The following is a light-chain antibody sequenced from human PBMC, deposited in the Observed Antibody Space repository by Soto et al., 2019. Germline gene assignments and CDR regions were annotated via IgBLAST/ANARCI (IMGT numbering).Light chain of an antibody. Sequence: QSALTQPASLSGSPGQSITISCTGTSSDVGSYKLVSWFQQHPGKAPKLMIYEGSKRPSGVSNRSSGSKSGNTASLTISGLQAEDEADYYCCSYASSSTYVFGTGTKVTVL. CDR3: CSYASSSTYV. CDR2: EGS. V-gene: IGLV2-23*01. J-gene: IGLJ1*01. CDR1: SSDVGSYKL.